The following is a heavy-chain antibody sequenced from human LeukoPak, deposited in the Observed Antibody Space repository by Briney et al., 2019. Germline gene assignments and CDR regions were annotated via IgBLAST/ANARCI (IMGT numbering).Heavy chain of an antibody. D-gene: IGHD1-1*01. CDR2: IVGSGGST. V-gene: IGHV3-23*01. CDR1: GFTFSSYA. Sequence: GGSLRLSCAASGFTFSSYAMSWVRQAPGKGLEWVSTIVGSGGSTYYADSVKGRFTISRDNSKNTLYLQMDSLRAEDTAVYHCAKLGTRLYMDVWGKGTTVTVSS. CDR3: AKLGTRLYMDV. J-gene: IGHJ6*03.